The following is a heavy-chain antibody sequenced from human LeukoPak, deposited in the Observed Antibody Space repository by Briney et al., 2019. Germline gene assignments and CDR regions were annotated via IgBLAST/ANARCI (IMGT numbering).Heavy chain of an antibody. CDR2: IYYSGST. V-gene: IGHV4-59*01. CDR3: ARSPGSSSWDKFDY. J-gene: IGHJ4*02. CDR1: GGSISSYY. Sequence: SETLSLTCTVSGGSISSYYWSWIRQPPGKGLEWIGYIYYSGSTNYNPSPKSRVTISVDTSKNQFSLKLSSVTAADTAVYYCARSPGSSSWDKFDYWGQGTLVTVSS. D-gene: IGHD6-13*01.